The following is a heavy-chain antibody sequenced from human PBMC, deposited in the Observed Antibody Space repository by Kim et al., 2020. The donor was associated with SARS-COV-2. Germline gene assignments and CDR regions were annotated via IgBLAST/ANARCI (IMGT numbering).Heavy chain of an antibody. Sequence: GESLKISCKGSGYSFTSYWISWVRQMPGKGLEWMGRIDPSDSYTNYSPSFQGHVTISADKSISTAYLQWSSLKASDTAMYYCARGTRYYDILTGYYIVDYYYYYGMDVWGQGTTVTVSS. CDR1: GYSFTSYW. J-gene: IGHJ6*02. D-gene: IGHD3-9*01. CDR2: IDPSDSYT. V-gene: IGHV5-10-1*01. CDR3: ARGTRYYDILTGYYIVDYYYYYGMDV.